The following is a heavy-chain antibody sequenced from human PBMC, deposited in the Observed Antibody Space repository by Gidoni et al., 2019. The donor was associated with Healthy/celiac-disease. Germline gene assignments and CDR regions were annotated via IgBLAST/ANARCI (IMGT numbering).Heavy chain of an antibody. V-gene: IGHV3-53*01. J-gene: IGHJ6*03. CDR1: GFTVSSNY. CDR3: ARKEFWSGYFDYMDV. Sequence: EVQLVESGGGLIQPGGSRRPSCAASGFTVSSNYMSWVRQAPGKGLEWVSVIYSGGSTYYADSVKGRFTISRDNSKNTLYLQMNSLRAEDTAVYYCARKEFWSGYFDYMDVWGKGTTVTVSS. CDR2: IYSGGST. D-gene: IGHD3-3*01.